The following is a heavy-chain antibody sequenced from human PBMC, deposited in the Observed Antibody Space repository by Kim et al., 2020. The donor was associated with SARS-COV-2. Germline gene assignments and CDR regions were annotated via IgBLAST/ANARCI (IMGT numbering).Heavy chain of an antibody. V-gene: IGHV3-7*03. CDR3: ARVRSMVRAHYDAFDI. CDR1: GFTFSSYW. D-gene: IGHD3-10*01. CDR2: IKQDGSEK. J-gene: IGHJ3*02. Sequence: GGSLRLSCAASGFTFSSYWMSWVRQAPGKGLEWVANIKQDGSEKYYVDSVKGRFTISRDNAKNSLYLQMNSLRAEDTAVYYCARVRSMVRAHYDAFDIWGQGTMVTVSS.